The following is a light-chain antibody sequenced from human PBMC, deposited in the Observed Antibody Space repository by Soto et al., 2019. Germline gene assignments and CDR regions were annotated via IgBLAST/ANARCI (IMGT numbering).Light chain of an antibody. V-gene: IGKV3D-20*02. CDR3: QQRSNWPRGT. Sequence: EIVLTQSPGTLSLSPGERATLSCRASQSVSSSYFAWYQQKPGQAPRLLIYGVSSRATGIPDRFSGSGSGTDFTLTISRLEPEDFAVYYCQQRSNWPRGTFGQGTKLEIK. CDR2: GVS. CDR1: QSVSSSY. J-gene: IGKJ2*02.